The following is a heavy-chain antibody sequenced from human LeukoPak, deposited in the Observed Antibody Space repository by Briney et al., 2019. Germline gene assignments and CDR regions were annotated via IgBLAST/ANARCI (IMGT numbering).Heavy chain of an antibody. CDR1: GGSISSFY. J-gene: IGHJ3*02. CDR3: ARAGYYLDAFDI. Sequence: PSETLSLTCTVSGGSISSFYWSWLRQPPGEGLEWLGYIYYSGSTNYNPSLKSRVTISVDTSKNQFSLKLSSVTAADTAVYYCARAGYYLDAFDIWGQGTMVTVSS. CDR2: IYYSGST. D-gene: IGHD1-26*01. V-gene: IGHV4-59*01.